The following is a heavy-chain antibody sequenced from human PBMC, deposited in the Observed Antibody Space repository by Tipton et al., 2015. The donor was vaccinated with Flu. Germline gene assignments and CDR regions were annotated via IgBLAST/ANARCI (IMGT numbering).Heavy chain of an antibody. CDR3: ARYNDNSGFDN. Sequence: TLSLTCTGSGGSILNYYWSWIRQPPGKGLEWIGYIYHDGTSYYNPSLKGRLAITVGRSKNQIYLQMTSVTAGDTAVYYCARYNDNSGFDNWGQGMLVTVSS. J-gene: IGHJ4*02. CDR1: GGSILNYY. CDR2: IYHDGTS. V-gene: IGHV4-59*03. D-gene: IGHD3-22*01.